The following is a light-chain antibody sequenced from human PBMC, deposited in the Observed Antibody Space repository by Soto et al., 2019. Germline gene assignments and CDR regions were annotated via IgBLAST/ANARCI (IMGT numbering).Light chain of an antibody. CDR2: DAS. CDR3: QEHASI. Sequence: LSCWASQSVSSHLAWYQQKAGQAPRLLIYDASNRATGIPERFSGSGSGTDFTLTISRLEPEDFAVYYCQEHASIFGQGTRLEIK. CDR1: QSVSSH. J-gene: IGKJ5*01. V-gene: IGKV3-11*01.